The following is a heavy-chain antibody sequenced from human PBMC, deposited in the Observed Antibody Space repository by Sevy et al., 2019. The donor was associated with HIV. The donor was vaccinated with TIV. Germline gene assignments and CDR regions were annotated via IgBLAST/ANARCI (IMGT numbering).Heavy chain of an antibody. Sequence: GGSLRLSCAASGFTFSSYAVSWVRQAPGKGLEWVSAISGSGGSTYYADSVKGRFTISRDNSKNTLYLQMNSLRAEDTAVYYCAGYSSSLLFDYWGQGTLVTVSS. J-gene: IGHJ4*02. CDR3: AGYSSSLLFDY. CDR1: GFTFSSYA. D-gene: IGHD6-6*01. CDR2: ISGSGGST. V-gene: IGHV3-23*01.